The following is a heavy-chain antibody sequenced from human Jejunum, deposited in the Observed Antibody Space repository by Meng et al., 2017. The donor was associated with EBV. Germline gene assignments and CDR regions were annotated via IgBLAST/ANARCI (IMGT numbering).Heavy chain of an antibody. CDR3: ARSGAIIGVQGAPDY. D-gene: IGHD3-3*01. CDR2: INQVGST. CDR1: GGSFGGYF. Sequence: QVPLQRWGAGLLKPSETLSLTCAVSGGSFGGYFWTWIRQAPGKGLEWIGEINQVGSTNYNPSLKSRVTISVDTSNIQFSLKVTSVTAADTAVYYCARSGAIIGVQGAPDYWGQGTLVTVSS. J-gene: IGHJ4*02. V-gene: IGHV4-34*01.